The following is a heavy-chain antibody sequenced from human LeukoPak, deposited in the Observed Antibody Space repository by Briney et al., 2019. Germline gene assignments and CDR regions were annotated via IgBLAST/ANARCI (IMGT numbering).Heavy chain of an antibody. CDR3: AKVEQWPLRHFDY. Sequence: GRSLRLSCAASGFSFDDYAMHWVRHAPGKGLEWVSGISWNSGSIGYADSVKGRFTISRDNAKNSLYLQMNSLRAEDTAVYYCAKVEQWPLRHFDYWGQGTLVTVSS. V-gene: IGHV3-9*01. CDR1: GFSFDDYA. J-gene: IGHJ4*02. D-gene: IGHD6-19*01. CDR2: ISWNSGSI.